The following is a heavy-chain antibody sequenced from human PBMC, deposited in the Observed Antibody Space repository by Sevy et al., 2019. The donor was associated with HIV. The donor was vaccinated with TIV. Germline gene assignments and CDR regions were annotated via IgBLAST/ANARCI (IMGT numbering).Heavy chain of an antibody. CDR1: GLPFSRLG. CDR2: ISNDGSDK. Sequence: GGSLRLSWVASGLPFSRLGMHWVRQAPGRGLEGVAIISNDGSDKENADSVKGRFTISRDNSKDMLYLQMNSLRLEDTAVYYCANSRGKYDGSSWLYYHYAVDVWGQGTTVTVSS. D-gene: IGHD6-13*01. CDR3: ANSRGKYDGSSWLYYHYAVDV. V-gene: IGHV3-30*18. J-gene: IGHJ6*02.